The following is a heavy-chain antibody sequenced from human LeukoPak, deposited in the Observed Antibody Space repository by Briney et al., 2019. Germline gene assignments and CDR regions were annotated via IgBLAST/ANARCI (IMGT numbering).Heavy chain of an antibody. CDR1: GGSISSSSYY. J-gene: IGHJ4*02. V-gene: IGHV4-39*07. Sequence: PSETLSLTCTVSGGSISSSSYYWGWIRQPPGKGLEWIGSIYYSGSTYYNPSLKSRVTISVDTSKNQFSLKLSSVTAADTAVYYCARDRRGFGAATKYYFDYWGQGTLVTVSS. D-gene: IGHD3-10*01. CDR2: IYYSGST. CDR3: ARDRRGFGAATKYYFDY.